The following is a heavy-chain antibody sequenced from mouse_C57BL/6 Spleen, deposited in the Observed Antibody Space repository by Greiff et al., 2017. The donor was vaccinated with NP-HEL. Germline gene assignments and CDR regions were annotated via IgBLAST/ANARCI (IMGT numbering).Heavy chain of an antibody. V-gene: IGHV14-3*01. D-gene: IGHD2-3*01. CDR1: GFNIKNTY. CDR3: ASLYDGYYMTWFAY. J-gene: IGHJ3*01. Sequence: EVKLMESVAELVRPGASVKLSCTASGFNIKNTYMHWVKQRPEQGLEWIGRIDPANGNTKYAPKFQGKATITADTSSNTAYLQLSSLTSEDTAIYYCASLYDGYYMTWFAYWGQGTLVTVSA. CDR2: IDPANGNT.